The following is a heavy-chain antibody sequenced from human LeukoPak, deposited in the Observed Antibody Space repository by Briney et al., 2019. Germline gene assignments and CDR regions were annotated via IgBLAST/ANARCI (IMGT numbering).Heavy chain of an antibody. D-gene: IGHD4-17*01. CDR3: ARDRDYGDYNWFDP. CDR1: GFTFSSYW. CDR2: ISSSGSTI. J-gene: IGHJ5*02. V-gene: IGHV3-48*04. Sequence: GESLKISCAASGFTFSSYWMHWVRQAPGKGLEWVSYISSSGSTIYYADSVKGRFTISRDNAKNSLYLQMNSLRAGDTAVYYCARDRDYGDYNWFDPWGQGTLVTVSS.